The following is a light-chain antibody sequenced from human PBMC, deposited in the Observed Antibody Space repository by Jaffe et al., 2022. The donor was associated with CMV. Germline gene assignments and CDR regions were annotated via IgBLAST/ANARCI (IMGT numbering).Light chain of an antibody. CDR2: GVS. CDR3: QQYNNWPLT. CDR1: QSVTSN. Sequence: VMTQSPATLSVSPGERVIVSCRASQSVTSNLAWYQQKPGQAPRLLIYGVSARATGIPARFSGSGSGTYFSLSISSLQSEDFAVYYCQQYNNWPLTFGQGTKVEIK. V-gene: IGKV3-15*01. J-gene: IGKJ1*01.